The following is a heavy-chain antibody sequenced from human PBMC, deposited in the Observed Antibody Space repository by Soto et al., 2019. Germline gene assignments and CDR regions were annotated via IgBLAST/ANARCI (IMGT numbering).Heavy chain of an antibody. Sequence: PGGSLRLSCAASGFTFSGYAMHWVRQAPGKGLEWVAVISYDGSNKYYADSVKGRFTISRDNSKNTLYLQMNSLRAEDTAVYYCARDLYYDSSGYYTPFDYWGQGTLVTVSS. V-gene: IGHV3-30-3*01. CDR3: ARDLYYDSSGYYTPFDY. J-gene: IGHJ4*02. CDR1: GFTFSGYA. CDR2: ISYDGSNK. D-gene: IGHD3-22*01.